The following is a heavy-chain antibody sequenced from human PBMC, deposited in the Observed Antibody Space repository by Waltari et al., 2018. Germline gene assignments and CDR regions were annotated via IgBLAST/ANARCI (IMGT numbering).Heavy chain of an antibody. CDR3: ARLAPRTYRSPVPGRHYYYGMDV. D-gene: IGHD3-10*01. Sequence: EEQLLESGGGLVQPGDSLRLSCAGSGFRFSNYWMNWVRQAPGKGLVWVPRIREGETSRRYADSVKGRFTNSRDNAKPTVYLQMKRLRVEYTAVYFFARLAPRTYRSPVPGRHYYYGMDVWGQGTTVTVSS. CDR1: GFRFSNYW. CDR2: IREGETSR. J-gene: IGHJ6*02. V-gene: IGHV3-74*01.